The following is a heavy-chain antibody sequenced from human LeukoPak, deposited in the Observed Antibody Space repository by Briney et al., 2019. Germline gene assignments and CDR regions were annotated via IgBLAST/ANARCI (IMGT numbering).Heavy chain of an antibody. CDR1: GFTVSSNS. CDR2: IHNSGSTI. CDR3: ARDNYDSSTPYYFDY. V-gene: IGHV3-48*04. Sequence: GVSLRLSCTVSGFTVSSNSMSWVRQAPGKGLEWVSYIHNSGSTIYYADSVKGRFTISRDNAKNSLYLQMNSLRAEDTAVYYCARDNYDSSTPYYFDYWGQGTLVTVSS. J-gene: IGHJ4*02. D-gene: IGHD3-22*01.